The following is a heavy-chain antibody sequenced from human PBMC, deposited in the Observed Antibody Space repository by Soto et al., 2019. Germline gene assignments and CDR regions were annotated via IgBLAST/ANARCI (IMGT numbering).Heavy chain of an antibody. CDR1: GASIRSTYYY. D-gene: IGHD2-21*02. J-gene: IGHJ5*02. Sequence: PSETLSLTCTVSGASIRSTYYYWSWIRQSPGKGLEWIGYVYYTGSTYYNPSLMSRLTISVDTSKNQFSLKLTSVTAAETAVYYCVRTAREGALAPQWFDRSGQGTQVALSS. CDR3: VRTAREGALAPQWFDR. V-gene: IGHV4-30-4*01. CDR2: VYYTGST.